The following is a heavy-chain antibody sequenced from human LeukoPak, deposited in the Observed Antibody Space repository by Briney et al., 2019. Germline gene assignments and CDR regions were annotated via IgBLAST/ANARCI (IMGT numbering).Heavy chain of an antibody. CDR1: GGSFSGYY. CDR2: INHSGST. V-gene: IGHV4-34*01. J-gene: IGHJ6*03. CDR3: ARDRDGYGYYYYYMDV. Sequence: SETLSLTCAVYGGSFSGYYWSWIRQPPGEGLEWIGEINHSGSTNYNPSLKSRVTISVDTSKNQFSLKLSSVTAADTAVYYCARDRDGYGYYYYYMDVWGKGTTVTVSS. D-gene: IGHD5-24*01.